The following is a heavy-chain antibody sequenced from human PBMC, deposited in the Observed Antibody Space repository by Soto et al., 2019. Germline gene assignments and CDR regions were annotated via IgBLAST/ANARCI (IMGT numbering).Heavy chain of an antibody. Sequence: ASVKVSCKASGYTFTSYDINWVRQATGQGLEWMGWMNPNSGNTGYAQKFQGRVTMTRNTSISTAYMELSSLRSEDTAVYYCARGPGGSGYDFWRGYLFYYYYYMDVWGKGTTVNVSS. CDR1: GYTFTSYD. J-gene: IGHJ6*03. D-gene: IGHD3-3*01. CDR2: MNPNSGNT. CDR3: ARGPGGSGYDFWRGYLFYYYYYMDV. V-gene: IGHV1-8*01.